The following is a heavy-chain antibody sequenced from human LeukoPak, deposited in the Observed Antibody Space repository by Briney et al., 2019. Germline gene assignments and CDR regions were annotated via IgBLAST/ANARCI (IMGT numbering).Heavy chain of an antibody. CDR1: GGTFSSYA. CDR2: IIPILGIA. CDR3: ARDYYDSSGYYYPHDY. D-gene: IGHD3-22*01. J-gene: IGHJ4*02. Sequence: SVKVSCKASGGTFSSYAISWVRQAPGQGLEWMGRIIPILGIANYAQKFQGRVTITADKSTSTAYMELSSLRSEDTAVYYCARDYYDSSGYYYPHDYWGQGTLVTVSS. V-gene: IGHV1-69*04.